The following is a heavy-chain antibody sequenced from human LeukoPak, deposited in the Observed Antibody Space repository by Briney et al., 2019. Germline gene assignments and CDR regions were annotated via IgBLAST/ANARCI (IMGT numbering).Heavy chain of an antibody. J-gene: IGHJ4*02. CDR1: GGSISSGDYY. CDR3: ATRYASGSYHFGY. V-gene: IGHV4-30-4*01. CDR2: IYQSGST. Sequence: SETLSLTCTVSGGSISSGDYYWSWIRQPPGKGLEWIGYIYQSGSTYYNPSLKSRVTISVDRSKNQFSLKLSSVTAADTAVYYCATRYASGSYHFGYWGQGTLVTVSS. D-gene: IGHD3-10*01.